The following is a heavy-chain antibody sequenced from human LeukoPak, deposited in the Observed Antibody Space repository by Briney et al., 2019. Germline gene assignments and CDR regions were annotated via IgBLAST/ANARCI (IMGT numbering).Heavy chain of an antibody. Sequence: GSLRLSCAASGFTVSSNYMSWVRQTPGKGLEWIGYISYTETTDYGPSLKSRVTMSLDTSKNQFSLKLRSVTAADTGVYFCARGYCSHEICQVFPSWGQGILVTVSS. CDR3: ARGYCSHEICQVFPS. J-gene: IGHJ5*02. CDR2: ISYTETT. V-gene: IGHV4-59*02. CDR1: GFTVSSNY. D-gene: IGHD2-15*01.